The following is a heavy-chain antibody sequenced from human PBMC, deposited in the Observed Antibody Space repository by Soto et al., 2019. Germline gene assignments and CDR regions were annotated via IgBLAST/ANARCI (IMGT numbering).Heavy chain of an antibody. Sequence: TLSPTCAVYGASLSDNYCNWLRQPPGKGLEWIGEINHSGNTNYNPPLRSRGTISIDTSKNQLSLNLRSVSAADTDVYYCARGRGEVDAWGQGTPVTVS. CDR2: INHSGNT. J-gene: IGHJ5*02. D-gene: IGHD2-21*01. CDR3: ARGRGEVDA. V-gene: IGHV4-34*01. CDR1: GASLSDNY.